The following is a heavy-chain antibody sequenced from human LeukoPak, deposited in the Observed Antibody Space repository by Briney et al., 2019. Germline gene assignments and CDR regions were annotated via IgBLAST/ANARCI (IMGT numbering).Heavy chain of an antibody. J-gene: IGHJ4*02. D-gene: IGHD4-17*01. CDR2: ISYDGSNK. V-gene: IGHV3-30*18. CDR3: AKTMTTVTTYLDY. Sequence: PGGSLRLSCAASGLTFSSYGMHWVRQAPGKGLEWVAVISYDGSNKYYADSVKGRFTISRDNSKNTLYLQMNSLRAEDTAVYYCAKTMTTVTTYLDYWGQGTLVTVSS. CDR1: GLTFSSYG.